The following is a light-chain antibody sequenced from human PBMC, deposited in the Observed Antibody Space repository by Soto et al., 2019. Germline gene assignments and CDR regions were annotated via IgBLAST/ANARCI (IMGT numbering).Light chain of an antibody. CDR2: EVS. Sequence: QSVLTQPPSVSGSAGQSVTISCTGTSSDVGNYNRVSWYQQPPGTAPKLMIYEVSNRPSGVPDRFSGSKSGNTASLTISGLQAEDEADYYCTLYTTTNTYVFGTGTKVTVL. CDR1: SSDVGNYNR. V-gene: IGLV2-18*01. J-gene: IGLJ1*01. CDR3: TLYTTTNTYV.